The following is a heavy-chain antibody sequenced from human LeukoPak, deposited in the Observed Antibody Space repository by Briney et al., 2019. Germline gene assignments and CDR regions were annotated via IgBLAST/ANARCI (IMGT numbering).Heavy chain of an antibody. CDR1: GFTFSSSA. CDR3: VKGQRSSGWF. CDR2: IGSSGITT. J-gene: IGHJ4*02. V-gene: IGHV3-23*01. Sequence: GGSLRLSCAASGFTFSSSAMSWVRHSPGKGLEWVSGIGSSGITTYHADSVKGRFTISRDNSKNTVWLQMNSLRAEDTAVYYCVKGQRSSGWFWGQGTQVAVSS. D-gene: IGHD6-19*01.